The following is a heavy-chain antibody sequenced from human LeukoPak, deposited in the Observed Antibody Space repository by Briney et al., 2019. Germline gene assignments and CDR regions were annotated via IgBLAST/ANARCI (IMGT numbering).Heavy chain of an antibody. CDR1: GASVSNYD. CDR2: IYYSGTT. CDR3: ARRDIVATIST. D-gene: IGHD5-12*01. Sequence: SSETLSLTCTVSGASVSNYDWSWIRQPPGKGLEWIGSIYYSGTTFYNPSLKSRVTISVDTSKSQFSLNLSSVTAADTAVYYCARRDIVATISTWGQGTLVTVSS. J-gene: IGHJ4*02. V-gene: IGHV4-59*05.